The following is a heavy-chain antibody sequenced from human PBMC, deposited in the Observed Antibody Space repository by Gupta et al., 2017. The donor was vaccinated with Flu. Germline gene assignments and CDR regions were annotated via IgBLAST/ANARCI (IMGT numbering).Heavy chain of an antibody. D-gene: IGHD2-2*01. CDR3: ARQDIVVVAAALPHFDY. CDR1: GGSISSSSYY. CDR2: IYYSGTT. Sequence: QLQLPESGPGLVKPSETLSLTCTVSGGSISSSSYYWGWIRQPPGKGREWIGSIYYSGTTHYNQSLFSRVTMSVDTSTNQFSLSLSTVTAADTAVYYCARQDIVVVAAALPHFDYWGQGNMVTVSS. J-gene: IGHJ4*02. V-gene: IGHV4-39*01.